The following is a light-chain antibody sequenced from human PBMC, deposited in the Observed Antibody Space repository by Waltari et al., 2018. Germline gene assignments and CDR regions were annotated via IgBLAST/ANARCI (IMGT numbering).Light chain of an antibody. V-gene: IGLV1-47*01. CDR3: SAWDDRLSGPV. CDR2: SNN. Sequence: QSVLTQPPSASGTPGQRVTISCSGGSSNIGSNYVSWYPRLPGTAPKLLIYSNNQRPSAVPDRFSGSKSGASASLAISGLRSGDEADYYCSAWDDRLSGPVFGGGTKLTVL. CDR1: SSNIGSNY. J-gene: IGLJ2*01.